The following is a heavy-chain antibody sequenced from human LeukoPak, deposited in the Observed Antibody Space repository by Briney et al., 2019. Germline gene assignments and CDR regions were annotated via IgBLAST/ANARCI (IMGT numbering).Heavy chain of an antibody. CDR3: ARQYRAAAGTGYDY. CDR1: GFTFSSYS. D-gene: IGHD6-13*01. CDR2: ISSSSSYI. Sequence: GSLRLSCAASGFTFSSYSMNWVRQAPGKGLEWVSSISSSSSYIYYADSVKGRFTISRDNAKNSLYLQMNSLRAEDTAVYYCARQYRAAAGTGYDYWGQGTLVTVSS. V-gene: IGHV3-21*01. J-gene: IGHJ4*02.